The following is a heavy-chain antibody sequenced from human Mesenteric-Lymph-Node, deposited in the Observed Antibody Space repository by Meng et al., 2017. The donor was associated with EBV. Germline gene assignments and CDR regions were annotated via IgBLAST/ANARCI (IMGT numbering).Heavy chain of an antibody. CDR1: GFTFSDYY. D-gene: IGHD4-17*01. Sequence: QVSTVGSRGGLGRPVGSLRLSLAASGFTFSDYYMGWIRQAPGKGLEWVSYITSSGSPIYYADSMKGRFTISRDNAKNSLYLQMNSLRAEDTAVYYCARLIYGDYLDYWGQGTLVTVSS. CDR2: ITSSGSPI. CDR3: ARLIYGDYLDY. J-gene: IGHJ4*02. V-gene: IGHV3-11*01.